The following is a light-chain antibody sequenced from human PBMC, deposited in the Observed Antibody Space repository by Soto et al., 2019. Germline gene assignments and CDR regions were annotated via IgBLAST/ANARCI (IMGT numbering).Light chain of an antibody. Sequence: EIVLTQSPGTLSLSPGERATLSCRASQSVSSSNLAWYQQKPGQAPRLLIYGASSRATGIPDRLSGSGSGTDFTLSISRLEPEDFAVYYCQQYGGSPPTFGGWTKVEIK. CDR3: QQYGGSPPT. CDR1: QSVSSSN. J-gene: IGKJ4*01. CDR2: GAS. V-gene: IGKV3-20*01.